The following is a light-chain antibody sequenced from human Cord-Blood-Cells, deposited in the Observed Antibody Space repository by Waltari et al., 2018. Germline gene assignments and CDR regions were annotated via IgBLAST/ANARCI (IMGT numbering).Light chain of an antibody. CDR3: LQDYNYPLT. Sequence: IQMTQSPSSLSAYVVDRVTITSRASQGIRNDLVWYQQKPWKAPKLLIYAASSLQSGVPSRFSGSGSGTDFTLTISSLQPEDFATYYCLQDYNYPLTFGGGTKVEIK. CDR2: AAS. V-gene: IGKV1-6*01. J-gene: IGKJ4*01. CDR1: QGIRND.